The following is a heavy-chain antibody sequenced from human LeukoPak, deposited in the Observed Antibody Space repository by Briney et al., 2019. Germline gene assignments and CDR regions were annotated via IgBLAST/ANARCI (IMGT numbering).Heavy chain of an antibody. CDR3: ARRYYGSGTNPRYYYYYMDV. J-gene: IGHJ6*03. V-gene: IGHV1-2*02. CDR1: GYTFTGYY. D-gene: IGHD3-10*01. CDR2: INPNSGGT. Sequence: GASVKVSCKASGYTFTGYYMHWLRQAPGQGLEWMGWINPNSGGTNYAQKFQGRVTMTRDTSISTAYMELSRLRSDDTAVYYCARRYYGSGTNPRYYYYYMDVWGKGTTVTVSS.